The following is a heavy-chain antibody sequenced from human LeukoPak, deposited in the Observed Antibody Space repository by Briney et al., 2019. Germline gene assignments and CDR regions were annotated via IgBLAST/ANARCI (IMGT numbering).Heavy chain of an antibody. V-gene: IGHV4-39*07. CDR3: ARDSAAATDY. Sequence: SETLSLTCTVSGGSISSSSYYWGWLRQPPGKGLEWIGSIYYSGSTYYNPSLKSRVTISVDTSKNQFSLKLSSVTAADTAVYYCARDSAAATDYWGQGTLVTVSS. CDR1: GGSISSSSYY. D-gene: IGHD6-13*01. J-gene: IGHJ4*02. CDR2: IYYSGST.